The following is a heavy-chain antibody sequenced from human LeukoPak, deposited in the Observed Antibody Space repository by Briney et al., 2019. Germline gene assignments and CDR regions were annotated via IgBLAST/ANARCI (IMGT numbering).Heavy chain of an antibody. Sequence: GGSLRLSCTVSGFTVSSNSMSWVRQAPGKGLEWVSFIYSDNTHYSDSVKGRFTISRDNAKNLLYLQMNSLRAEDTAVYYCARVSHNTVTTLQYFDYWGQGTLVTVSS. CDR3: ARVSHNTVTTLQYFDY. D-gene: IGHD4-17*01. CDR1: GFTVSSNS. CDR2: IYSDNT. J-gene: IGHJ4*02. V-gene: IGHV3-53*01.